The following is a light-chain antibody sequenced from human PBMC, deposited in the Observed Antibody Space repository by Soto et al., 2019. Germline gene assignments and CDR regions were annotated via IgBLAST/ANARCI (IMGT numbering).Light chain of an antibody. Sequence: EVVLTQSPVTLSLSPGERATLSCRASQSFRGLLVWYQQKPGQAPRLLIFAASNRATGIPARFSGSGSGTDFTLAINRLEPDDFAVYYCQQRSDWPITFGQGTRLEIK. V-gene: IGKV3-11*01. CDR3: QQRSDWPIT. CDR1: QSFRGL. J-gene: IGKJ5*01. CDR2: AAS.